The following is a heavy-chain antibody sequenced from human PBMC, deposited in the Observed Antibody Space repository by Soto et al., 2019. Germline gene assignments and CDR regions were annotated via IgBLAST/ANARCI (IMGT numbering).Heavy chain of an antibody. CDR3: ARDYYGMDV. V-gene: IGHV4-30-2*06. CDR1: GGSISSGGYS. J-gene: IGHJ6*02. Sequence: TLSLTCTVSGGSISSGGYSWTWIRQSPGKGLEWIGYTYQSGSAYYNPSLKSRVTISVDRSKNQFSLNLTSVTAADTAVYYCARDYYGMDVWGQGTTVTISS. CDR2: TYQSGSA.